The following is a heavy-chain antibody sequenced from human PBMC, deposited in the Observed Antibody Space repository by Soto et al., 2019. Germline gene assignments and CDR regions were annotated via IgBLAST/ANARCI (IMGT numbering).Heavy chain of an antibody. CDR2: LSSSGSTI. J-gene: IGHJ6*03. D-gene: IGHD3-3*01. CDR1: GFTFSDYY. CDR3: ARRASYDFWSGYYLPYYYYYMDV. Sequence: QVQLVESGGGLVKPGGSLRLSCAASGFTFSDYYMSWIRQAPGKGLEWVSYLSSSGSTIYYADSVKGRFTISRDNAKNSLYLQMNSLRAEDTAVYYCARRASYDFWSGYYLPYYYYYMDVWGKGTTVTVSS. V-gene: IGHV3-11*01.